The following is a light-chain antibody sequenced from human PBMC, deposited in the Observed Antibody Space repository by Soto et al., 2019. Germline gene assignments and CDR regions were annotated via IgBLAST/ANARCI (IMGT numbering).Light chain of an antibody. V-gene: IGLV2-14*03. CDR2: DVS. Sequence: QSALTQPASVSGSPGQSITISCTGTSADVGGYNFVSWYQHHPGKAPKLMIYDVSNRPSGVSNRFSGSKSANTASLTISGRQAEDGAYYYRNSYTSSRTHVGFGRRTKVTVL. CDR1: SADVGGYNF. CDR3: NSYTSSRTHVG. J-gene: IGLJ2*01.